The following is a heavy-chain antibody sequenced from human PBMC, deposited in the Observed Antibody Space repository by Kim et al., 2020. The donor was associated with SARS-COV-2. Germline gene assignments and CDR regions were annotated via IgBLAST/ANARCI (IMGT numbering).Heavy chain of an antibody. V-gene: IGHV3-49*04. D-gene: IGHD3-10*01. CDR2: IRSKAYGGTP. Sequence: GGSLRLSCTGSGFTFSDYRLSWVRQAPGKGLEWVGCIRSKAYGGTPEYAASVKGRFVISRDDSKSIAYLQMDSLNTEDTGVYYCTRDLFGWDFYGSGTYWDSWGQGTLVTVSS. CDR3: TRDLFGWDFYGSGTYWDS. J-gene: IGHJ4*02. CDR1: GFTFSDYR.